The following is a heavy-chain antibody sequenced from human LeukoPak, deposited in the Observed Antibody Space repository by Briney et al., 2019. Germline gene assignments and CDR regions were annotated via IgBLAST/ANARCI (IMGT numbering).Heavy chain of an antibody. J-gene: IGHJ4*02. D-gene: IGHD6-19*01. CDR1: GFTLSNAW. CDR3: TAGPNPIVIQWKYFDY. CDR2: IKSKGDGETT. Sequence: GGSLRLSCAASGFTLSNAWISWVRQAPGKGLEWVGRIKSKGDGETTDYAAPVEGRFTISSDDSRNTVYLQMNSLKTEDTAVYYCTAGPNPIVIQWKYFDYWGQGALVTVSS. V-gene: IGHV3-15*01.